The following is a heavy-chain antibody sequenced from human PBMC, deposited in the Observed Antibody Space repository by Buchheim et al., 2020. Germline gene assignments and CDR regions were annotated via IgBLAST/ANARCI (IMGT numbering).Heavy chain of an antibody. Sequence: EIQLVESGGGLVQPGGSLRLSCAASGFSFDSYWMSWVRQAPGKGLEWVANIKYDGSEKYYEDSVKGRFTISRDNAKESLYLEMNSLRADDTAVYYCARARRPPAQNCFMDEWGNGT. J-gene: IGHJ6*03. CDR2: IKYDGSEK. V-gene: IGHV3-7*01. CDR3: ARARRPPAQNCFMDE. D-gene: IGHD1-1*01. CDR1: GFSFDSYW.